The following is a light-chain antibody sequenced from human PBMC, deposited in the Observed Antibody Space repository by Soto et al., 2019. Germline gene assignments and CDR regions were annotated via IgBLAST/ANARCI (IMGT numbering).Light chain of an antibody. CDR3: QQYNNWPPP. Sequence: EIVLTQSPATLSLSPGERATLSCRASQSVSSYLAWYQQKPGQAPRLLIYDASNRATGIPARFSGSGSGTELTLTISSLQSEDFAVYYCQQYNNWPPPFGQGTRLEIK. CDR1: QSVSSY. CDR2: DAS. J-gene: IGKJ5*01. V-gene: IGKV3-11*01.